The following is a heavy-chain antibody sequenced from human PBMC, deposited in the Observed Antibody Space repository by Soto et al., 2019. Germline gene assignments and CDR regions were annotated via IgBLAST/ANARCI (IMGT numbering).Heavy chain of an antibody. CDR3: AKGRGGKTVANFGMDV. CDR1: GDSVSNDY. V-gene: IGHV1-46*01. J-gene: IGHJ6*02. Sequence: GASVKVSCKASGDSVSNDYLHWVRQAPGQGFEWLGVISPFGGATAYAQRFKGRVTVTMDKSSTRFYLELSNLRSDDTAVYYCAKGRGGKTVANFGMDVWGQGVTVTVSS. D-gene: IGHD3-16*01. CDR2: ISPFGGAT.